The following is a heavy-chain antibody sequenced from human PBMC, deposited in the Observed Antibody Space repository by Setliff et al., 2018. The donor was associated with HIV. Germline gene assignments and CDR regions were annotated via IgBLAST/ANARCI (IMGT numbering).Heavy chain of an antibody. D-gene: IGHD2-2*02. V-gene: IGHV1-46*01. Sequence: ASVKVSCKASGYTFTSYYMHWVRQAPGQGLEWMGMVYPSDGSTSYAQKFQGRVTMTRDTSTSTIYMELNSLTSEDTAVYYCARDNTAFDIWGQGTMVAVSS. CDR1: GYTFTSYY. CDR3: ARDNTAFDI. CDR2: VYPSDGST. J-gene: IGHJ3*02.